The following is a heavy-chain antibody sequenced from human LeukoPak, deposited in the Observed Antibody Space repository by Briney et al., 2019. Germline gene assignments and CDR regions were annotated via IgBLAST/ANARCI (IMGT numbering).Heavy chain of an antibody. V-gene: IGHV4-34*01. CDR3: ARDQYYYDSSGYYYLDY. CDR1: GGSFSGYY. Sequence: PSETLSLTCAVYGGSFSGYYWSWIRQPPGKGLEWIGEINHSGSTNYNPSLKSRVTISVDTSKNQFSLKLSSVTAADTAVYYCARDQYYYDSSGYYYLDYWGQGTLVTVSS. D-gene: IGHD3-22*01. CDR2: INHSGST. J-gene: IGHJ4*02.